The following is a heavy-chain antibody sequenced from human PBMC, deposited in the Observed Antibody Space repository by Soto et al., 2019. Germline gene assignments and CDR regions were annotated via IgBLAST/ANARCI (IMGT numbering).Heavy chain of an antibody. J-gene: IGHJ4*02. D-gene: IGHD3-22*01. Sequence: SETLSLTCTVSGASVISGSYYRSWIRQPPGKGLEWIGYIYYSGSTYYNPSLKSRVTISVDTSKNQFSLKLSSVTAADTAVYYCAREPEYYYDSSGYSQGSDYWGQGTLVTVSS. CDR2: IYYSGST. CDR3: AREPEYYYDSSGYSQGSDY. V-gene: IGHV4-30-4*01. CDR1: GASVISGSYY.